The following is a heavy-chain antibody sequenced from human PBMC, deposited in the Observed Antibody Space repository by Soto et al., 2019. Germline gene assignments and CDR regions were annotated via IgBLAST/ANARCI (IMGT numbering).Heavy chain of an antibody. D-gene: IGHD7-27*01. V-gene: IGHV4-61*03. CDR1: GDSGTSGSYY. CDR3: AREWGLLPYYVMNV. J-gene: IGHJ6*02. CDR2: ISYTGRT. Sequence: SETLSLTCSVSGDSGTSGSYYWTWLRQPPGKGLEWIGYISYTGRTKYNPSLQSRVTISVDMSKNDFSLNLSSVTAADTAVYFCAREWGLLPYYVMNVWGHGTAVTVSS.